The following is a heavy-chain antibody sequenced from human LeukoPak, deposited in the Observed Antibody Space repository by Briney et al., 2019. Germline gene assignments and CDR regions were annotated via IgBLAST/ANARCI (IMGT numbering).Heavy chain of an antibody. CDR2: INPNSGVT. CDR1: GYTFTDYY. Sequence: ASVKVSCKASGYTFTDYYIHWVRQAPGQGLEWVGYINPNSGVTNSAQKFQGGVTLTRDTSIATAYMELNRLTSDDTALYYSARDRPNNWFDPWGQGTLVTVCS. V-gene: IGHV1-2*02. J-gene: IGHJ5*02. CDR3: ARDRPNNWFDP.